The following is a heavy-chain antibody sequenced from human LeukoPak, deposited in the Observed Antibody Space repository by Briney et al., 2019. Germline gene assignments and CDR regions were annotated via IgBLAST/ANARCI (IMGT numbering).Heavy chain of an antibody. V-gene: IGHV3-53*01. CDR2: IYSDGST. D-gene: IGHD6-13*01. J-gene: IGHJ4*02. CDR3: VRDGGAAGNMDY. CDR1: GFIVSSHF. Sequence: GGSLRLSCAASGFIVSSHFMSWVRQPPGKGLEWVSVIYSDGSTYYTDSVKGRFTISRDNAANSLYLQMNSLRAEDTAVYYCVRDGGAAGNMDYWGQGTLLTVSS.